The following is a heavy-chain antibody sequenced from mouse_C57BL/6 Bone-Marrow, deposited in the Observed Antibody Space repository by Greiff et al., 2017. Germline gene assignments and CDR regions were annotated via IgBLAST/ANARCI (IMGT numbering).Heavy chain of an antibody. CDR1: GFSLTSYG. D-gene: IGHD2-3*01. CDR3: AKIGWLLQGMDY. CDR2: IWRGGST. Sequence: QVQLKESGPGLVQPSQSLSITCTVSGFSLTSYGVHWVRQSPGKGLEWLGVIWRGGSTDYNAAFMSRLSITKDNSKGQVFFKMNSLQADDTAIYYCAKIGWLLQGMDYWGQGTSVTVSS. V-gene: IGHV2-5*01. J-gene: IGHJ4*01.